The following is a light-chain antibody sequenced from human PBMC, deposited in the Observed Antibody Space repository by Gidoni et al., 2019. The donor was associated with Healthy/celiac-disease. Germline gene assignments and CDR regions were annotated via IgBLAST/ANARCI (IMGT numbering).Light chain of an antibody. CDR1: QSVSSY. V-gene: IGKV3-11*01. CDR3: QQRSNWPPVLT. Sequence: EIVLTQSPATLSLSPGERATLFCRASQSVSSYLAWYQQKPGQAPRLLIYDASNRATGIPARFRGSGSGTDFTLTISSLEPEDFAVYYCQQRSNWPPVLTFGGGTKVEIK. J-gene: IGKJ4*01. CDR2: DAS.